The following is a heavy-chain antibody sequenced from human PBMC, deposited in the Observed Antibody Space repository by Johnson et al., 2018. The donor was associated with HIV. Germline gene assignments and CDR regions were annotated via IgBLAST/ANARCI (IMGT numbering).Heavy chain of an antibody. V-gene: IGHV3-11*04. CDR3: ARRAIRSAFDI. Sequence: QVQLVESGGGLVKPGGSLRLSCAASGFTFSDYYMNWIRQAPGKGLEWVSYISTSGSTIYYADSVKGRFTISRDNATTSLYLQMNSLRAEDTAVYYCARRAIRSAFDICGQVTMVSVSS. CDR1: GFTFSDYY. CDR2: ISTSGSTI. J-gene: IGHJ3*02.